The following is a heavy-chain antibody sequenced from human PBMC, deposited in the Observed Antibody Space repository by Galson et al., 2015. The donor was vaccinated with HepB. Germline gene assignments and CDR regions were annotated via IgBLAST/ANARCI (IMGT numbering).Heavy chain of an antibody. CDR2: INTNTGNP. CDR3: ARDGGPYCSSTSCYAGGYYYYYMDV. J-gene: IGHJ6*03. CDR1: GYTFTSYA. D-gene: IGHD2-2*01. Sequence: QSGAEVKKPGASVKVSCKASGYTFTSYAMNWVRQAPGQGLEWMGWINTNTGNPTYAQGFTGRFVFSLDTSVSTAYLQISSLKAEDTAVYYCARDGGPYCSSTSCYAGGYYYYYMDVWGKGTTVTVSS. V-gene: IGHV7-4-1*02.